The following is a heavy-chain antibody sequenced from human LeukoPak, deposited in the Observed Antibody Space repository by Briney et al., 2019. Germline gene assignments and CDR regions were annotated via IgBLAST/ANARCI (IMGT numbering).Heavy chain of an antibody. CDR2: IYTSGST. Sequence: SQTLSLTCTVSGGTISSGSYYWSWIRQPAGKGLEWIGRIYTSGSTNYNPSLKSRVTISVDTSKNQFSLKLSSVTAADTAVYYCASTKPGYSSGWPRNYYYYYMDVWGKGTTVTVS. CDR1: GGTISSGSYY. CDR3: ASTKPGYSSGWPRNYYYYYMDV. J-gene: IGHJ6*03. V-gene: IGHV4-61*02. D-gene: IGHD6-19*01.